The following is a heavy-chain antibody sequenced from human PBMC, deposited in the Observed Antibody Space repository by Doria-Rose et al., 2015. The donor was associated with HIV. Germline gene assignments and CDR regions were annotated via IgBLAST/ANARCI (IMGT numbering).Heavy chain of an antibody. V-gene: IGHV2-5*01. CDR1: GFSLSTSGVA. CDR2: IYWIGDK. Sequence: QVTLKESGPTRVKPTQTLTLTCTFSGFSLSTSGVAVGWIRQPPGKALEWLAVIYWIGDKRYSPSLETRLTITEGTFKNQVVLTMTNMDPADTATYYCAHGGDVFDIWGQGTMVTVSS. D-gene: IGHD3-16*01. J-gene: IGHJ3*02. CDR3: AHGGDVFDI.